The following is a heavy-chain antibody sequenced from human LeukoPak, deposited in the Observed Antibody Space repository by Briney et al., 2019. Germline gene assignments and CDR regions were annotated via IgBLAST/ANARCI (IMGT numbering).Heavy chain of an antibody. Sequence: SETLSLTCAVYGGSFSGYCWSWIRQPPGKGLEWIGEINHSGSTNYNPSLKSRVTISVDTSKNQFSLKLSSVTAADTAVYYCARGPTPNWGQGTLVTVSS. CDR1: GGSFSGYC. CDR2: INHSGST. V-gene: IGHV4-34*01. J-gene: IGHJ4*02. CDR3: ARGPTPN.